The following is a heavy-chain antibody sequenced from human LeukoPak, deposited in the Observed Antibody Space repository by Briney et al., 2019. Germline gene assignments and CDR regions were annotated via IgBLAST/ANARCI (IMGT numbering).Heavy chain of an antibody. J-gene: IGHJ4*02. Sequence: GGSLRLSCAASGFTFSSYSMNWVRQAPGKGLEWVSSISSSSSYIYYADSVKGRFTISRDNAKNSLYLQMNSLRAEDTAVYYCARDDYSNYGATNDYWGQGTLVIVSS. CDR3: ARDDYSNYGATNDY. D-gene: IGHD4-11*01. CDR2: ISSSSSYI. CDR1: GFTFSSYS. V-gene: IGHV3-21*01.